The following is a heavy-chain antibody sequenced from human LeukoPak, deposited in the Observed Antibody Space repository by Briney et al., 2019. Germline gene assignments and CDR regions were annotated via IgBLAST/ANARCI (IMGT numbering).Heavy chain of an antibody. J-gene: IGHJ4*02. D-gene: IGHD3-3*01. CDR1: GYTFTGYY. V-gene: IGHV1-2*02. CDR3: ARGGLEYDFWSGYRNRVFDY. CDR2: INPNSGGT. Sequence: GASVKVSCKASGYTFTGYYMHWVRQAPGQGLEWMGWINPNSGGTNYAQKFQGRVTMTGNTSISTAYMELSSLRSEDTAVYYCARGGLEYDFWSGYRNRVFDYWGQGTLVTVSS.